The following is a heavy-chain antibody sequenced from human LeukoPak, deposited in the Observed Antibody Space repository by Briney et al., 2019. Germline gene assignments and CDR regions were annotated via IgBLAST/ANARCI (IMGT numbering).Heavy chain of an antibody. CDR3: ARDFRKRYSSGWPNYYYYYMDV. CDR1: GGSISASSYY. D-gene: IGHD6-19*01. J-gene: IGHJ6*03. V-gene: IGHV4-39*07. CDR2: IFYSGST. Sequence: SETLSLTCTVSGGSISASSYYWGWVRQPPGKGLEWIGNIFYSGSTYYSPSLKSRVTISLDTSRNQFSLKLSSVTAADTAVYYCARDFRKRYSSGWPNYYYYYMDVWGKGTTVTISS.